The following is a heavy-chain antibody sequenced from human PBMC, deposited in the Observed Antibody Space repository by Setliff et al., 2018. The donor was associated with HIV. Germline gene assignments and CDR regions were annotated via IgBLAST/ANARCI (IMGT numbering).Heavy chain of an antibody. J-gene: IGHJ4*02. D-gene: IGHD5-12*01. Sequence: SETLSLTCTVSGGSISSYYWSWIRQPPGKGLEWIGYIYYSGSTNYNPSLKSRVTISVDTSKNQFSLKLSSVTAADTAVYYCASDISPDDGYNRLHYFDYWGQGTLVTVS. CDR2: IYYSGST. CDR3: ASDISPDDGYNRLHYFDY. V-gene: IGHV4-59*12. CDR1: GGSISSYY.